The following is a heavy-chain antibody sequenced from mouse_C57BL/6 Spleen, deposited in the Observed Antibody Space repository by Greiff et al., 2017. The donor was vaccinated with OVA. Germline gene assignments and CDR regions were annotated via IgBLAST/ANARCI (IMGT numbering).Heavy chain of an antibody. D-gene: IGHD2-3*01. Sequence: VQLQQSGAELVRPGASVTLSCKASGYTFTDYEMHWVKQTPVHGLEWIGAIDPETGGTAYNQKFKGKAILTADKSSSTAYMELRSLTSEDSAVYYCTREDYDGYPSFAYWGQGTLVTVSA. CDR2: IDPETGGT. V-gene: IGHV1-15*01. CDR1: GYTFTDYE. CDR3: TREDYDGYPSFAY. J-gene: IGHJ3*01.